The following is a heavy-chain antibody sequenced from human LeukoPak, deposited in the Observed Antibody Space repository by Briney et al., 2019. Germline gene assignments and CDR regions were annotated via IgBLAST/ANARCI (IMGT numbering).Heavy chain of an antibody. D-gene: IGHD3-22*01. CDR1: GGSISSSSYQ. Sequence: SETLSLTCTVSGGSISSSSYQWGWIRQPPGKGLEWIGSFYHSGSTYYNPSLKSRVTISVDRSKNQFSLKLSSVTAADTAVYYCARRGDYDYYFDYWGQGTLVTVSS. V-gene: IGHV4-39*07. CDR3: ARRGDYDYYFDY. CDR2: FYHSGST. J-gene: IGHJ4*02.